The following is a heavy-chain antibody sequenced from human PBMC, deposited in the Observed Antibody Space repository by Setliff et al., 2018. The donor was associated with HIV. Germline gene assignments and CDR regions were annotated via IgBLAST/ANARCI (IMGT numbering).Heavy chain of an antibody. V-gene: IGHV1-69*04. Sequence: SVKVSCKTSGGTLTNYVITWVRQAPGQGLEWMGIIIPMYNIPTYAQKFQGRVTFTTDTATSTAYMEVRSLRSDDTAVYYCARTDYGGNSGGNYFDYWGQGSLVTVSS. CDR1: GGTLTNYV. CDR3: ARTDYGGNSGGNYFDY. D-gene: IGHD4-17*01. CDR2: IIPMYNIP. J-gene: IGHJ4*02.